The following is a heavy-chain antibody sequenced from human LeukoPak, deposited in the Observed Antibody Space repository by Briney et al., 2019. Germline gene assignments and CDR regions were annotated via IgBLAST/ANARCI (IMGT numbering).Heavy chain of an antibody. Sequence: GGSLTLSCVGSGFTFSNYAMMWVRQTQGKRLEWVSAIRGSGTSTFYADSVKGRFTIFRDNFKNTEYLQMNNLRADDSAVYYCARDPNGDYIGAFDFQRWGLGTQVTVSS. J-gene: IGHJ1*01. CDR3: ARDPNGDYIGAFDFQR. CDR1: GFTFSNYA. V-gene: IGHV3-23*01. CDR2: IRGSGTST. D-gene: IGHD4-17*01.